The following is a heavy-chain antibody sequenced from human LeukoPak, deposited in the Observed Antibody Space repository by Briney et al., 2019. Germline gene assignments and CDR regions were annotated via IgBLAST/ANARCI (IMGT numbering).Heavy chain of an antibody. CDR3: ARAHRQLERLGRYYFDY. CDR1: GGSFSSKA. V-gene: IGHV1-69*13. J-gene: IGHJ4*02. D-gene: IGHD1-1*01. CDR2: IIPIFETT. Sequence: ASVKVSCKASGGSFSSKAISWVRQAPGQGLEWMGGIIPIFETTNYAQKFQGRVTITADESTSTAYMELSSLRSEDTAVYYCARAHRQLERLGRYYFDYWGQGTLVTVSS.